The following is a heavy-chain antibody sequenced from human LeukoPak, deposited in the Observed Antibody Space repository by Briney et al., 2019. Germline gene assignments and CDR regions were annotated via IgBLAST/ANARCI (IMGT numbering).Heavy chain of an antibody. CDR1: GGSISSYY. Sequence: MPSETLSLTCTVSGGSISSYYWSWIRQPAGKGLEWIGRIYTSGSTNYNPSLKSRVTMSVDTSKNQFSLKLSSVTAADTAVYYCTTGPLGYCTNGVCPPHYWGQGTLVTVSS. CDR3: TTGPLGYCTNGVCPPHY. D-gene: IGHD2-8*01. V-gene: IGHV4-4*07. CDR2: IYTSGST. J-gene: IGHJ4*02.